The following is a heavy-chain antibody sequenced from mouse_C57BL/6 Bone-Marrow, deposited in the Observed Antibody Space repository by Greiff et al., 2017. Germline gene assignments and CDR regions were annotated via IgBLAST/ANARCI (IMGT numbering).Heavy chain of an antibody. V-gene: IGHV14-4*01. Sequence: DVKLVESGAELVRPGASVKLSCTASGFNIKDDYMHWVKQRPEQGLEWIGWIDPENGDTEYASKFQGQATITADTSANTAYLQLSSLTSEDTAVYYWTTGYYPYWYFDVWGTGTTVTVSS. CDR3: TTGYYPYWYFDV. J-gene: IGHJ1*03. CDR1: GFNIKDDY. CDR2: IDPENGDT. D-gene: IGHD2-3*01.